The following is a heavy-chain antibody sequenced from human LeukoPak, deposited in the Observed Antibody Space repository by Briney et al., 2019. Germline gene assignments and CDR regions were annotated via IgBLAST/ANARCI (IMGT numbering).Heavy chain of an antibody. J-gene: IGHJ4*02. CDR1: RFTFSSYA. CDR3: AGMVRGVTFDY. CDR2: ISGSGGST. D-gene: IGHD3-10*01. V-gene: IGHV3-23*01. Sequence: GGSLRLSCAASRFTFSSYAMSWVRQAPGKGLEWVSAISGSGGSTYYADSVKGRFTISRDNSKNTLYLQMNSLRAEDTAVYYCAGMVRGVTFDYWGQGTLVTVSS.